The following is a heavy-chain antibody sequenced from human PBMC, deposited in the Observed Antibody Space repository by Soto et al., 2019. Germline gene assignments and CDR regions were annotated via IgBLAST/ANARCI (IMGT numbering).Heavy chain of an antibody. V-gene: IGHV3-21*01. CDR2: ISSGYI. D-gene: IGHD2-15*01. CDR3: ARDCSGGSCYPGMDV. Sequence: GGSLRLSCAASGFNFNSYTINWVRQAPGKRLEWLSSISSGYIFSTDSVRGRFTISRDNAKNSVYLQINSLRAEDTAVYFFARDCSGGSCYPGMDVWGQGTTVTVSS. CDR1: GFNFNSYT. J-gene: IGHJ6*02.